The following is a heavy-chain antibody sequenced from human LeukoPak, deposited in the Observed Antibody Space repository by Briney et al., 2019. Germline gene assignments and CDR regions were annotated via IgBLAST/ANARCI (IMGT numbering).Heavy chain of an antibody. CDR2: IYPGDSET. CDR1: GYIFTSYW. Sequence: GESLKISCKGSGYIFTSYWIGWVRQMPGKGLEWMGIIYPGDSETRYSPSFQGQVTISADKSISTAYLQWSSLKASDTAMYYCARLPLPIFGVGGAFDIWGQGTMVTVSS. V-gene: IGHV5-51*01. D-gene: IGHD3-3*01. J-gene: IGHJ3*02. CDR3: ARLPLPIFGVGGAFDI.